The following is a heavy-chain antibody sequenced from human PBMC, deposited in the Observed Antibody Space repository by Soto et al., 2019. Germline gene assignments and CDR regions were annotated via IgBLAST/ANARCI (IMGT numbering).Heavy chain of an antibody. CDR3: ARSPFFLYFSGGGCSPYYYYYGMDV. J-gene: IGHJ6*02. CDR2: INPNSGGT. CDR1: GYTFTGYY. Sequence: ASVKVSCKASGYTFTGYYMHWVRQAPGQGLEWMGWINPNSGGTNYAQKFQGWVTMTRDTSIRTAYMELSRLRTDDTAVYYCARSPFFLYFSGGGCSPYYYYYGMDVWGQGPTVTVSS. V-gene: IGHV1-2*04. D-gene: IGHD2-15*01.